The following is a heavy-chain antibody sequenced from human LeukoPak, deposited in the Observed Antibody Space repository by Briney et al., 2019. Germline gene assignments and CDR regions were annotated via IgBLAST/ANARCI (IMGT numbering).Heavy chain of an antibody. CDR3: AREPTSMGSDY. D-gene: IGHD5-18*01. Sequence: GGSLRLSCAASGFTFSSYGMHWVRQAPGKGLEWVSSISSSSSYIYYADSVKGRFTISRDNAKNSLYLQMNSLRADDAAVYYCAREPTSMGSDYWGQGTLVTVSS. CDR2: ISSSSSYI. J-gene: IGHJ4*02. CDR1: GFTFSSYG. V-gene: IGHV3-21*01.